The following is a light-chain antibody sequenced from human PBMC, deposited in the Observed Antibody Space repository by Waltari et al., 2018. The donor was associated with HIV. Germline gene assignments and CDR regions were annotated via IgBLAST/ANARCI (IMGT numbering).Light chain of an antibody. J-gene: IGKJ4*01. Sequence: EIVMTQSPATLSVSPGERATLSCRASQTISSNLAWYQQKPGQAPRLLIFGASTRDTGTPARFSGSGSGTDFTLTISSLQSEDFAIYYCQQYESWPPFTFGGGTKVEIK. CDR2: GAS. CDR3: QQYESWPPFT. V-gene: IGKV3-15*01. CDR1: QTISSN.